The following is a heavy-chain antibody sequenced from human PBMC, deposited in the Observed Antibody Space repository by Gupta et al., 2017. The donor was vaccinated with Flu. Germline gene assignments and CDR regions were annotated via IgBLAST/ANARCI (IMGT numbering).Heavy chain of an antibody. D-gene: IGHD5-24*01. J-gene: IGHJ4*02. CDR3: ARYNNDHTLYHFDH. V-gene: IGHV4-31*03. Sequence: QVQLQESGPGLVKPSQTLSLTCTVSGGSISSRGYYWNWIRQHPGKGLEWIGYIFYSGSTYYNPSLKSRLTMSIDTSKNQFSLRLRSVTVADTAVYFCARYNNDHTLYHFDHWGRGTLVTVSS. CDR1: GGSISSRGYY. CDR2: IFYSGST.